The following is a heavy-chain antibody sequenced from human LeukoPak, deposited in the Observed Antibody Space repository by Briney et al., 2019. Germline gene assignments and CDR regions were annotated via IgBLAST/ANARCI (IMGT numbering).Heavy chain of an antibody. CDR3: ARSRDNVLDY. J-gene: IGHJ4*02. D-gene: IGHD1-1*01. CDR2: ISSDGSDA. CDR1: GFIFSRYW. Sequence: GGSLRLSCAASGFIFSRYWMYWVRQVPGKGLVWVSRISSDGSDASYADSVEGRFAISRDSARNTLYLQMNSLRAEDTAVYYCARSRDNVLDYWGQGTLVTVPS. V-gene: IGHV3-74*01.